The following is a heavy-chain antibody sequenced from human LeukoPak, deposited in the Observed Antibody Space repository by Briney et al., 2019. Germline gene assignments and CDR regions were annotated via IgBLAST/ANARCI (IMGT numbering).Heavy chain of an antibody. V-gene: IGHV4-34*01. J-gene: IGHJ4*02. CDR2: INHSGST. CDR1: GGSFSGYY. D-gene: IGHD4-17*01. CDR3: ARALYGDRKGPGGY. Sequence: PSETLSLTCAVYGGSFSGYYWSWIRQPPGKGLEWIGEINHSGSTNYNPSLKSRVTISVDTSKNQFSLKVSSVTAADTAVYYCARALYGDRKGPGGYRGQGTLVTVSS.